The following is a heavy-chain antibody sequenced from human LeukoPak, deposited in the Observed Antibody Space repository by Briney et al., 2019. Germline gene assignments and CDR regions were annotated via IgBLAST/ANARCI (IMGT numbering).Heavy chain of an antibody. CDR3: ATTREGRLYYYYGMDV. V-gene: IGHV4-31*03. CDR2: IYYSGST. J-gene: IGHJ6*02. D-gene: IGHD1-1*01. Sequence: SETLSLTCTVSGGSISCGDYYWSWIRQPPGKGLKWIGYIYYSGSTYYNPSLKSRVTISVDTSKNQFSLKLSSVTAADTAVYYCATTREGRLYYYYGMDVWGQGTTVTVSS. CDR1: GGSISCGDYY.